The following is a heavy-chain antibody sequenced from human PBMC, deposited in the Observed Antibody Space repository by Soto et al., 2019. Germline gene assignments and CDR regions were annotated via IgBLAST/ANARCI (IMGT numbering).Heavy chain of an antibody. J-gene: IGHJ6*02. CDR3: ARAGRYCSGGSCYGMHYYYYGMDV. Sequence: PSETLSLSCTVSGGSISSGDYYWSWIRQPPGKGLEWIGYIYYSGSTYYNPSLKSRVTISVDTSKNQFSLKLSSVTAADTAVYYCARAGRYCSGGSCYGMHYYYYGMDVWGQGTTVTVSS. CDR1: GGSISSGDYY. V-gene: IGHV4-30-4*01. CDR2: IYYSGST. D-gene: IGHD2-15*01.